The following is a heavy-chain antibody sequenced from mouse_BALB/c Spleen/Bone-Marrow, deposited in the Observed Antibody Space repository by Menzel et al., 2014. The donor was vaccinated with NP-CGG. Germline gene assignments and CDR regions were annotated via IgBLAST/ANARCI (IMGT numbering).Heavy chain of an antibody. V-gene: IGHV1-80*01. J-gene: IGHJ2*01. Sequence: VQLQQSGAELVRPGSSVKISCKASGYAFSSYWMNWVKQRPGQGLEWIGQIYPGDGDTNYNGKLKGKATLTADKSSSTAYIQLSSLTSEDSAVYFCARMGDYSYYFDYWGQGTTLTVSS. CDR2: IYPGDGDT. D-gene: IGHD1-1*01. CDR3: ARMGDYSYYFDY. CDR1: GYAFSSYW.